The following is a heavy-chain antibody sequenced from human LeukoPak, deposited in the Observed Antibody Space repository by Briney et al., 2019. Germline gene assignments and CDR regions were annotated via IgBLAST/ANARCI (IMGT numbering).Heavy chain of an antibody. CDR3: TKDFSAVIVVVHLDH. Sequence: GGSLRLSCAASGFTFSSYGMSWVRQAPGKGLEWVATSGVGTYYADSVKGRFTISRDNSKNTLYLQMNSLRAEDTAMYYCTKDFSAVIVVVHLDHWGQGTLVSVSS. CDR2: SGVGT. D-gene: IGHD3-22*01. V-gene: IGHV3-23*01. CDR1: GFTFSSYG. J-gene: IGHJ4*02.